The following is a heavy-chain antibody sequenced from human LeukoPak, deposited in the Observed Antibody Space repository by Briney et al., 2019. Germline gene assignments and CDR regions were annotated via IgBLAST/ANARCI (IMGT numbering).Heavy chain of an antibody. D-gene: IGHD2-15*01. CDR3: ASSSVVVAATWFDP. CDR1: GGSFSGYY. V-gene: IGHV4-34*01. Sequence: SETLSLTCAVYGGSFSGYYWSWIRQPPGKGLEWIGEINHSGSTNYNPSLKSRVTISVDTSKDQFSLRLSSVTAADTAVYYCASSSVVVAATWFDPWGQGTLVTVSS. J-gene: IGHJ5*02. CDR2: INHSGST.